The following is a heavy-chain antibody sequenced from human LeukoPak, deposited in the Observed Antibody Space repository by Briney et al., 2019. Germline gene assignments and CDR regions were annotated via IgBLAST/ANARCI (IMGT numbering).Heavy chain of an antibody. D-gene: IGHD6-19*01. J-gene: IGHJ4*02. CDR3: AKVAGYSSGWTLDY. Sequence: GGSLRLSCAASGFTFSNCGMHWVRQAPGKGLEWVAVIWYDGSYKYYADSVKGRFTISRDNSKKMLYLQLSSLRAEDTAVYFCAKVAGYSSGWTLDYWGQGTLVTVSS. CDR1: GFTFSNCG. CDR2: IWYDGSYK. V-gene: IGHV3-33*06.